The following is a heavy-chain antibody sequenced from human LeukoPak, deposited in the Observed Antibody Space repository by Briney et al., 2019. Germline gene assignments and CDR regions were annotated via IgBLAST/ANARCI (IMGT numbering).Heavy chain of an antibody. Sequence: ASVKVSCKSSGFTFTSSAVQWVRQARGQRLEWIGWIVVVNGNTNYAQKFQERVTITRDMSTSTAYMELSSLRSEDTAVYYCAAATDRSGYLLTRWGQGTLVTVSS. CDR3: AAATDRSGYLLTR. CDR2: IVVVNGNT. D-gene: IGHD3-22*01. J-gene: IGHJ4*02. CDR1: GFTFTSSA. V-gene: IGHV1-58*01.